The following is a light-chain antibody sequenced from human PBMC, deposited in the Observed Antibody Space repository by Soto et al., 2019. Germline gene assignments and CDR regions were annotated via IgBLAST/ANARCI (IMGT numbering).Light chain of an antibody. CDR2: GHS. CDR3: QSYDSSRSTYV. Sequence: QPVLTQPPSVSGAPGQRVTISCTGSNSNIGAGYDVHWYQQLPGTAPKLLIYGHSNRPSGVPDRFSGSKSGTSASLAITGLQAEDEADYYCQSYDSSRSTYVFGTGTKVTVL. V-gene: IGLV1-40*01. J-gene: IGLJ1*01. CDR1: NSNIGAGYD.